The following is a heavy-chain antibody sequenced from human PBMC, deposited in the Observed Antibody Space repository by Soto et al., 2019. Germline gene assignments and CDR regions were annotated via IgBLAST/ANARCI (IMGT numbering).Heavy chain of an antibody. D-gene: IGHD2-2*01. CDR2: ISAYNGTT. V-gene: IGHV1-18*01. CDR1: GYSFTSHG. Sequence: ASVKVSCKASGYSFTSHGISWVRQAPGQGLEWMGWISAYNGTTNYAQKLQGRVTMTTDTSTSTAYMELGSLRSDDTAVYYCARVGRYCISTSCYAFHATTPTGYYYYGMDVWGQGTTVTVSS. CDR3: ARVGRYCISTSCYAFHATTPTGYYYYGMDV. J-gene: IGHJ6*02.